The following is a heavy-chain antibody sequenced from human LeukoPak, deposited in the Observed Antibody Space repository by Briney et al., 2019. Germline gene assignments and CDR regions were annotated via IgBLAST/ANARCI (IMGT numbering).Heavy chain of an antibody. CDR3: ARELLMYGSGFDY. CDR2: ISYDGSNK. V-gene: IGHV3-30-3*01. CDR1: GFTFSSYA. D-gene: IGHD3-10*01. J-gene: IGHJ4*02. Sequence: PGGSLRLSCAASGFTFSSYAMHWVRQAPGKGLEWVAVISYDGSNKYYADSVKGRFTISRDNSKTTLYLQMNSLRAEDTAVYYCARELLMYGSGFDYWGQGTLVTVSS.